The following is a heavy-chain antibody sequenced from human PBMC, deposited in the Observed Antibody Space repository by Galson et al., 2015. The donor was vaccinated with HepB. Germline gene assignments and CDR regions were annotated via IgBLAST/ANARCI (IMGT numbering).Heavy chain of an antibody. CDR2: IKQDGSEK. CDR1: GFTSSSYW. J-gene: IGHJ4*02. Sequence: SLRLSCAASGFTSSSYWMSWVRQAPGKGLEWVANIKQDGSEKYYVDSVKGRFTISRDNAKNSLYLQMNSLRAEDTAVYYCARGGGTFFIWGQGTLVTVSS. CDR3: ARGGGTFFI. V-gene: IGHV3-7*03. D-gene: IGHD1-26*01.